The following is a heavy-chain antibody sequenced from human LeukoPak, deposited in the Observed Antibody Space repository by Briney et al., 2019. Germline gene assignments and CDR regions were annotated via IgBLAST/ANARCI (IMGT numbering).Heavy chain of an antibody. D-gene: IGHD3-9*01. V-gene: IGHV1-69*04. CDR3: ARGGSILTGYGYYGMDV. CDR2: IIPILGIA. CDR1: GGTFSSYA. J-gene: IGHJ6*02. Sequence: SVKVSCKASGGTFSSYAISWVRQAPGQGLEWMGRIIPILGIANYAQKFQGRVTITVDKSTSTAYMELSSLRSEDTAVYYCARGGSILTGYGYYGMDVWGQGTTVTVSS.